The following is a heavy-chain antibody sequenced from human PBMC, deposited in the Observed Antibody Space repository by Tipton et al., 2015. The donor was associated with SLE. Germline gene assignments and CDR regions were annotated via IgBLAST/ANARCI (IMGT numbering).Heavy chain of an antibody. D-gene: IGHD6-6*01. CDR2: MSAFNGNI. CDR1: GYMITDYG. J-gene: IGHJ3*02. V-gene: IGHV1-18*01. Sequence: QVQLVQSGAEVKKPGDSVKVSCKASGYMITDYGISWVRQAPGQGLEWMGWMSAFNGNIKYAQKLQGRVTMTQDTFTSTAYMELRSLRSDDTAVYYCAREARLSSSNAFDIWGQGTMVTVSS. CDR3: AREARLSSSNAFDI.